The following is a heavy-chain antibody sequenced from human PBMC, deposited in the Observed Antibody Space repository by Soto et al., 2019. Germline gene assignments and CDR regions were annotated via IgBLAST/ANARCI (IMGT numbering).Heavy chain of an antibody. J-gene: IGHJ4*02. Sequence: QLKESGPGLVKPSETLSLTCNVSGVLVSSGDYFWGWIRQPPGKGLEWIGSAHSSGGTYYKPSLKARLTISVDKSKNNFSLRLNSVTAADTGVYYCAQLKVGATRPTDVDSWGQGKLVSVSS. CDR1: GVLVSSGDYF. CDR2: AHSSGGT. D-gene: IGHD1-26*01. CDR3: AQLKVGATRPTDVDS. V-gene: IGHV4-39*02.